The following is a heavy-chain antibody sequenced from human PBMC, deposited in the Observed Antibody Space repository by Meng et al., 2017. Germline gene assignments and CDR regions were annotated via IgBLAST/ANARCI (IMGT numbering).Heavy chain of an antibody. Sequence: TTLTDSCPSPVQPTQTHTLTCSLPVLSLSTRGVGVAWIRQPPGKALEWLALIYWDDDKRYSPSLKSRLTITKDTSKNQVVLTMTNMDPVDTATYYCAHRQDSSYDYWGQGTLVTVSS. D-gene: IGHD2-2*01. CDR3: AHRQDSSYDY. J-gene: IGHJ4*02. CDR1: VLSLSTRGVG. CDR2: IYWDDDK. V-gene: IGHV2-5*02.